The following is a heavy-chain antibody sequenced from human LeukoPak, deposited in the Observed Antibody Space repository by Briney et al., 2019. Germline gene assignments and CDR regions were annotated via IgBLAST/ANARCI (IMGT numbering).Heavy chain of an antibody. CDR2: INHSGST. CDR3: ARSYGDYMGENDY. V-gene: IGHV4-34*01. CDR1: GGSFSGYY. J-gene: IGHJ4*02. Sequence: PSETLSLTCAVYGGSFSGYYWSWIRQPPGKGLEWIGEINHSGSTNYNPSLESRVTISVDTSKNQFSLKLSSVTAADTAVYYCARSYGDYMGENDYWGQGTLVTVSS. D-gene: IGHD4-17*01.